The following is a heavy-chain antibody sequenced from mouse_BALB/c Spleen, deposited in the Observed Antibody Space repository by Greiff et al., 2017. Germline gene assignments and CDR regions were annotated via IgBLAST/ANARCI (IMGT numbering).Heavy chain of an antibody. CDR1: GYSITSDYA. Sequence: EVKLQESGPGLVKPSQSLSLTCTVTGYSITSDYAWNWIRQFPGNKLEWMGYISYSGSTSYNPSLKSRISITRDTSKNQFFLQLNSVTTEDTATYYCACDYDRFAYWGQGTLVTVSA. J-gene: IGHJ3*01. D-gene: IGHD2-4*01. V-gene: IGHV3-2*02. CDR3: ACDYDRFAY. CDR2: ISYSGST.